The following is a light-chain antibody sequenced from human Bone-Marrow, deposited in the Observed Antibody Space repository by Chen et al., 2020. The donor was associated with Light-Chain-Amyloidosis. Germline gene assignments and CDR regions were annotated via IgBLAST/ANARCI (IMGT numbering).Light chain of an antibody. CDR2: EVS. V-gene: IGLV2-8*01. CDR3: TSHAGANAFYV. Sequence: QSALTQPPSASGSPGQSVTISCTGTSSDVGAYNYVSWYQQHPGKAPKLMIYEVSQRPSGVPDLFSGSKSGNTASLTVSGLQADDEADYYCTSHAGANAFYVFGTGTKVTVL. CDR1: SSDVGAYNY. J-gene: IGLJ1*01.